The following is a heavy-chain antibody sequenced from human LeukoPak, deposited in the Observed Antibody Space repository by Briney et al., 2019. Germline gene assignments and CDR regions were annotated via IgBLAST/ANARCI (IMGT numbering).Heavy chain of an antibody. CDR3: ARDQRSSSDTDAFDI. Sequence: GGSLRLSCAASGYTFTSYYMHWVRQAPGQGLEWMGIINPSGGSTSYAQKFQGRVTMTRDTSTSTVYMELSSLRSEDTAVYYCARDQRSSSDTDAFDIWGQGTMVTVSS. CDR1: GYTFTSYY. V-gene: IGHV1-46*01. J-gene: IGHJ3*02. D-gene: IGHD6-6*01. CDR2: INPSGGST.